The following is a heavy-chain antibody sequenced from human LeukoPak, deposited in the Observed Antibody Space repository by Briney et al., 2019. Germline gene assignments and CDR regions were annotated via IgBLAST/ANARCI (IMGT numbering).Heavy chain of an antibody. CDR3: ARDGGRKYYSGSGLHYNILAYFDS. CDR1: GFSFSSHP. D-gene: IGHD3-10*01. V-gene: IGHV3-30*04. J-gene: IGHJ4*02. CDR2: ISYDGNNK. Sequence: PGGSLRLSCAASGFSFSSHPMHWVRQTPGKGLEWVTDISYDGNNKYYADSVKGRFTISRDNSKKTLYLQMNSLRAEDTAVYYCARDGGRKYYSGSGLHYNILAYFDSWGQGTLVTVSS.